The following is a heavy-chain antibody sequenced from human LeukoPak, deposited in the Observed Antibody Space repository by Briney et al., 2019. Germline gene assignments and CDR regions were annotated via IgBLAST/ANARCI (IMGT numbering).Heavy chain of an antibody. CDR3: ARDVRGYPKNDAFDI. D-gene: IGHD3-16*02. J-gene: IGHJ3*02. V-gene: IGHV3-7*01. CDR2: IRQGGSEK. Sequence: EGXAXIRQGGSEKDYVDSGKGRFTISRDNAKNSLYLQMNSLRAEDTAVYYCARDVRGYPKNDAFDIWGQGTMVTVSS.